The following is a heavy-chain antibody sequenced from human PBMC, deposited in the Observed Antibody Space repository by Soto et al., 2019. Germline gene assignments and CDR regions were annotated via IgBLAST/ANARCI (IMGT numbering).Heavy chain of an antibody. V-gene: IGHV1-69*12. D-gene: IGHD2-21*02. J-gene: IGHJ3*02. CDR2: IIPFFATS. CDR1: GGNFRSAS. Sequence: QVQLVQSGAEVTKPGSSVKVSCKASGGNFRSASINWVRQDPGQGLEWMGVIIPFFATSDYAQKFQGRLTITADESTTTAYMELSSLRSQDTAAYYCARGQEFGGNSDAYDIWGQGTMVTVSS. CDR3: ARGQEFGGNSDAYDI.